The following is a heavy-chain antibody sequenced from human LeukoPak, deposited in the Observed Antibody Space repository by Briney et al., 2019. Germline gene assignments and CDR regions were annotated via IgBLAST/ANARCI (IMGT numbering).Heavy chain of an antibody. CDR3: ARRGSSGLFDY. D-gene: IGHD6-19*01. Sequence: SETLSLTCTVSGGSISSYYWSWIRQPPGKGLEWIGYIYYSGSTNYNPSLKSRVTISVDTSKNQFFLKLSSVTAADTAVYYCARRGSSGLFDYWGQGTLVTVSS. J-gene: IGHJ4*02. CDR2: IYYSGST. CDR1: GGSISSYY. V-gene: IGHV4-59*08.